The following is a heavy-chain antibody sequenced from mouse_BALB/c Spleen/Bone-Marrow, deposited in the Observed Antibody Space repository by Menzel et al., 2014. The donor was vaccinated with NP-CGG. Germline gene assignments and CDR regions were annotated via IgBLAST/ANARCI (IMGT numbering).Heavy chain of an antibody. V-gene: IGHV4-1*02. CDR3: ARLYDYGWHVY. J-gene: IGHJ3*01. CDR1: GFDFSRYW. CDR2: INPGSSTI. Sequence: EVQLQESGGGLVQPGGSPKLSCAASGFDFSRYWMSWVRQAPGKGLEWIGEINPGSSTINYTPSLKDKFIISRDNAKNTLYLQMSKVRSEDTALYYCARLYDYGWHVYWGQGTQVTVSA. D-gene: IGHD2-4*01.